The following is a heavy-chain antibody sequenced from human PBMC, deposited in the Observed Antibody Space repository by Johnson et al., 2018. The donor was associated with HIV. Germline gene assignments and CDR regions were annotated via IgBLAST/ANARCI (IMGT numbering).Heavy chain of an antibody. J-gene: IGHJ3*02. CDR1: GYTFDDYA. CDR2: VSWNTGNI. D-gene: IGHD1-7*01. Sequence: VQLVESGGGLVQPGGSLRLSCPASGYTFDDYAIHWVRQAPGKGLEWVPPVSWNTGNIDPADSVKGRFTISRDNAKNSLYLQMNSLRAEDTALYYCARDRRGYNWSYPDAFDIWGQGTMVTVSS. CDR3: ARDRRGYNWSYPDAFDI. V-gene: IGHV3-9*01.